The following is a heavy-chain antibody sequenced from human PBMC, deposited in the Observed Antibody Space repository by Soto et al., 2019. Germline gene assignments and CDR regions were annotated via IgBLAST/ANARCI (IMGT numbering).Heavy chain of an antibody. CDR2: ISASGGTA. V-gene: IGHV3-23*01. CDR1: GFMFSSYA. J-gene: IGHJ5*01. D-gene: IGHD3-22*01. CDR3: AKLTDPSDSTGYYYERVSGWIDS. Sequence: VQLLESGGGLIQPGGSLRLSCAASGFMFSSYAMSWVRQAPGKGLEWVSRISASGGTANLADSVEGRCTISRDNSKSTLYLQMNSLRAEDTAVYYCAKLTDPSDSTGYYYERVSGWIDSWGQGTLVTVSS.